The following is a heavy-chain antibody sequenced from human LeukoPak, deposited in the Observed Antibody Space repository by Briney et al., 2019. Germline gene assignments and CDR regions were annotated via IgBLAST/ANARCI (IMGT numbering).Heavy chain of an antibody. CDR2: IYYSGST. CDR1: GGSISSSSYY. Sequence: SETLSLTCTVSGGSISSSSYYWGWIRQPPGKGVEWIGSIYYSGSTYYNPSLKSRVTISVDTSKNQFSLKLSSVTAADTAVYYCATGRPAAATAFDIWGQGTMVTVSS. J-gene: IGHJ3*02. CDR3: ATGRPAAATAFDI. V-gene: IGHV4-39*01. D-gene: IGHD6-13*01.